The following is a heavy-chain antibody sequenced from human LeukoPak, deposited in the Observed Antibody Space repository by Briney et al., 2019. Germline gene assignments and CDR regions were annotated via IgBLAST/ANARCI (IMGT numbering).Heavy chain of an antibody. D-gene: IGHD6-13*01. J-gene: IGHJ4*02. V-gene: IGHV1-3*01. CDR1: GYTFTSYA. Sequence: ASVKVSCKASGYTFTSYAMHWVRQAPGQWLEWMGWINAGNGNTKYSQNFQGRVTITRDTSASTAYMELSSLRSEDTAVYYCARVGAAAGPYYFDYWGQGTLVTVSS. CDR2: INAGNGNT. CDR3: ARVGAAAGPYYFDY.